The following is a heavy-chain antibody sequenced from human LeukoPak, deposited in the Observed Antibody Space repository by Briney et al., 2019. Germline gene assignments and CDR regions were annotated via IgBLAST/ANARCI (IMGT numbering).Heavy chain of an antibody. V-gene: IGHV3-23*01. CDR2: ISGSGGST. CDR3: AKSPVAAAGSPPGY. D-gene: IGHD6-13*01. CDR1: GFTLSSYA. J-gene: IGHJ4*02. Sequence: RPGGSLRLSCAASGFTLSSYAMSWVRQAPGKGLERVSAISGSGGSTYYADSVKGRFTISRDNSKNTLYLQMNSLRAEDTAVYYCAKSPVAAAGSPPGYCGQGTLVTVSS.